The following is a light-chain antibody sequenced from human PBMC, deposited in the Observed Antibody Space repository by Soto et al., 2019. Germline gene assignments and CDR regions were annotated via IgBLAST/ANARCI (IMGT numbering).Light chain of an antibody. V-gene: IGKV3-15*01. CDR2: GAS. J-gene: IGKJ1*01. CDR3: QQYVSSPRT. Sequence: EIVMTQSPATLSVSPGERATLSCRASQSVSSNLAWYQQKPGQAPRLLIYGASTRATGIPARFSGSGSGTEFTLTISSLQSEDFAVYYCQQYVSSPRTFGQGTRVEIK. CDR1: QSVSSN.